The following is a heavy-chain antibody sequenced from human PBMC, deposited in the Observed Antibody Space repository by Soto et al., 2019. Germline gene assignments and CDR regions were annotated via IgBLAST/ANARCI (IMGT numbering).Heavy chain of an antibody. V-gene: IGHV3-48*02. CDR1: GFTFSSYS. J-gene: IGHJ4*02. CDR3: ARGGGIQLWPDEFDY. Sequence: GGSLRLSCAASGFTFSSYSMNWVRQAPGKGLEWVSYISSSSSTIYYADSVKGRFTISRENAKNSLYLQMNSLRDEDTAVYYCARGGGIQLWPDEFDYWGQGTLVTVSS. D-gene: IGHD5-18*01. CDR2: ISSSSSTI.